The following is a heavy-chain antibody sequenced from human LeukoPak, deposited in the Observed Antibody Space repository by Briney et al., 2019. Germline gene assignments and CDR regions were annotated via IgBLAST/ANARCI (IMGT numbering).Heavy chain of an antibody. CDR1: GFIFSNYA. D-gene: IGHD4-17*01. CDR3: VKVYPTVTTSSVLGS. CDR2: VSYDGNLQ. V-gene: IGHV3-30*18. J-gene: IGHJ4*02. Sequence: GGSLRLSCAAYGFIFSNYAIHWVRQAPGKGLEWVAAVSYDGNLQHYADAVKGRFTVSRGNSKNTVFLQINSLRTEDSAVYWCVKVYPTVTTSSVLGSWGQGTLVTVSS.